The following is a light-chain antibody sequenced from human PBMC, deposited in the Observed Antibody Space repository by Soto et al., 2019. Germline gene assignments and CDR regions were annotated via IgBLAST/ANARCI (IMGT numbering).Light chain of an antibody. CDR3: CSFITSATPVV. J-gene: IGLJ2*01. V-gene: IGLV2-11*01. Sequence: QSVLIQPPSVSGSPGQSVTISCTGTRSDVGRYDYVSWYQHHPGTVPKTMIYNVNTQPSGAPDRCSGSKSGNTASMINSGRQADDEADYYCCSFITSATPVVFGGGTKLTVL. CDR2: NVN. CDR1: RSDVGRYDY.